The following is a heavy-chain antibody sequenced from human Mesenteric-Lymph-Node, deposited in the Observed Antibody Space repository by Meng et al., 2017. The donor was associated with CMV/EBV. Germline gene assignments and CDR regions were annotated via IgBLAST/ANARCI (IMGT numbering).Heavy chain of an antibody. CDR3: AKSMGAYSDNWFDP. V-gene: IGHV3-30*02. Sequence: GESLKISCAASGFTFSDYAMHWVRQAPGKGLEWVAFIRYDGPHDSYGDSVKGRFTISRDNSKKTLYLQMNGLRAEDTAVYYCAKSMGAYSDNWFDPWGQGTLVTVSS. J-gene: IGHJ5*02. D-gene: IGHD2-21*01. CDR2: IRYDGPHD. CDR1: GFTFSDYA.